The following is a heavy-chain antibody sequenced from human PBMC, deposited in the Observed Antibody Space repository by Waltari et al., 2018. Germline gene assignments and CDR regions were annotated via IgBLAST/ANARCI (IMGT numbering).Heavy chain of an antibody. CDR2: IYSGGTS. V-gene: IGHV3-66*01. J-gene: IGHJ3*01. CDR1: GLTVGNNF. CDR3: AHFPGV. Sequence: EVQLVESGGGLFQPGGSLRLPCAASGLTVGNNFMTWVRRAPGKGLECVALIYSGGTSYYADSVKGRFTISRDSSKNTVSLQMNILTAGDTAVYYCAHFPGVWGQGTMVTVSS.